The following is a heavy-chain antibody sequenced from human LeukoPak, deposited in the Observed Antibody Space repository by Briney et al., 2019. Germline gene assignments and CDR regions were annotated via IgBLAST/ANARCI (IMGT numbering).Heavy chain of an antibody. CDR2: ISGSGGST. J-gene: IGHJ4*02. V-gene: IGHV3-23*01. Sequence: GGSLRLSCAASGFTFNSYAMDWVRQAPGKGLEWVSAISGSGGSTYYADSVKGRFTISRDNSKNTLYLQVNSLRAEDTAVYYCSSGSFFDYWGQGTLVTVSS. D-gene: IGHD1-26*01. CDR1: GFTFNSYA. CDR3: SSGSFFDY.